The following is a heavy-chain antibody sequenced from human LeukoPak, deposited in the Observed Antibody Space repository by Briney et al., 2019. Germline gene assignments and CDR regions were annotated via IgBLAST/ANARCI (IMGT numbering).Heavy chain of an antibody. V-gene: IGHV3-23*01. Sequence: GASLRLSCAASGFTFSTYAMSWVRQAPGKGLEWVSGVTNNDGNTYYAHSVKGRFTISRDNSKNTLYLQMKSLRADDTALYYCAKLWSSSRGAFDIWGQGTMVTVSS. D-gene: IGHD6-13*01. CDR3: AKLWSSSRGAFDI. CDR2: VTNNDGNT. J-gene: IGHJ3*02. CDR1: GFTFSTYA.